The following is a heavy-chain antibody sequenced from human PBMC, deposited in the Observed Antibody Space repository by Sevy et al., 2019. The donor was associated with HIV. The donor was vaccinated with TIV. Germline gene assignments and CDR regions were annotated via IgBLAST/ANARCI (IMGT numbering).Heavy chain of an antibody. Sequence: GGSLRLSCEASGFDVGTNYMNWVRQAPGWGLEWVSVIYSSGDTDYADSVKGRFTISRANSRNTLYLQINSLRAEDTAVYYCASSLLYLYESNGHYPLDYWGWGTLVTVSS. CDR3: ASSLLYLYESNGHYPLDY. J-gene: IGHJ4*02. CDR1: GFDVGTNY. D-gene: IGHD3-22*01. V-gene: IGHV3-53*01. CDR2: IYSSGDT.